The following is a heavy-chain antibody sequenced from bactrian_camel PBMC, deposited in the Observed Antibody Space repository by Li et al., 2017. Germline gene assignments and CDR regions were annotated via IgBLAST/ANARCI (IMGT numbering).Heavy chain of an antibody. J-gene: IGHJ4*01. CDR2: LYTSGEG. CDR1: GYMTSYVC. D-gene: IGHD2*01. Sequence: QLVESGGGSVPAGGSLRLSCVVSGYMTSYVCMAWFRQAPGKEREGIAALYTSGEGLYAESVKGRFTISKDTYKHTLYLQLNDLKPEDTGMYTCAADRTLVGGLNRVRYKYWGQGTQVTVS. CDR3: AADRTLVGGLNRVRYKY. V-gene: IGHV3S1*01.